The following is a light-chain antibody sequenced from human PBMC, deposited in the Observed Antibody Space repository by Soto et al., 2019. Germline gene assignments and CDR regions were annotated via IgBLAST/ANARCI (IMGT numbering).Light chain of an antibody. J-gene: IGLJ2*01. CDR2: GVN. Sequence: QSALTQPASVSGSPGQSISISCTGTQSDIGGYDYVSWYQQHPGEAPKLTISGVNNRPSGISSRFSGSKSGNTASLTISGLQPEDEAYYYCSSYVVTGAQVIFGGGTKLTVL. CDR1: QSDIGGYDY. CDR3: SSYVVTGAQVI. V-gene: IGLV2-14*03.